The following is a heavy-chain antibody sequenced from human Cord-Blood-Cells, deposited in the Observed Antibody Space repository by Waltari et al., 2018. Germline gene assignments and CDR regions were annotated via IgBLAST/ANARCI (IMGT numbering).Heavy chain of an antibody. Sequence: QVQLVQSGAEVKKPGSSVKVSCKASGGTFSSYAISWVRQAPGQGLEWMGGIIPIFGTANYAQKFQDRVTSTADESTITAYLGLGSLRSEDTAVYYCAISLYRYSVSYYFDYWGQGTLVTVSS. D-gene: IGHD1-26*01. CDR3: AISLYRYSVSYYFDY. CDR2: IIPIFGTA. CDR1: GGTFSSYA. V-gene: IGHV1-69*01. J-gene: IGHJ4*02.